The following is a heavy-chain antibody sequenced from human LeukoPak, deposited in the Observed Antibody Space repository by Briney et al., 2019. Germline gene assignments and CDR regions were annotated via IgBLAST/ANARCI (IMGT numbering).Heavy chain of an antibody. CDR3: ASTKRSYDFWSGEGGYYFDY. CDR2: IYYSVST. Sequence: SGTPSDTSTVPLGSIISSSYYSGSVRHPPRNWLEWNGCIYYSVSTYYNPSRKSRVTISVDTSKNQFSLKLSSVTAADTAVYYCASTKRSYDFWSGEGGYYFDYWGQGTLVTVSS. V-gene: IGHV4-39*01. D-gene: IGHD3-3*01. CDR1: LGSIISSSYY. J-gene: IGHJ4*02.